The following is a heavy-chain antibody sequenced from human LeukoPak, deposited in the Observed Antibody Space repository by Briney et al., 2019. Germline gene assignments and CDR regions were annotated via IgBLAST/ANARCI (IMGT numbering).Heavy chain of an antibody. CDR2: ISSSSSYI. CDR1: GFTFSSYS. V-gene: IGHV3-21*04. Sequence: GGSLRLSCAASGFTFSSYSMNWVRQAPGKGLVWVSSISSSSSYIYYADSVKGRFTISRDNAKYSLYLQMNSLRAEDTAVYYCAKRLYYYDSSGPQGAFDIWGQGTMVTVSS. D-gene: IGHD3-22*01. J-gene: IGHJ3*02. CDR3: AKRLYYYDSSGPQGAFDI.